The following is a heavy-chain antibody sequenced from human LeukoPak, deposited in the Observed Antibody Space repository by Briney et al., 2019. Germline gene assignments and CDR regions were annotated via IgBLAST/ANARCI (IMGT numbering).Heavy chain of an antibody. V-gene: IGHV4-34*01. CDR3: ARGREVLWFGEPDYYMDV. J-gene: IGHJ6*03. CDR1: GGSFSGYY. CDR2: INHCGST. D-gene: IGHD3-10*01. Sequence: PSETLSLTCAVYGGSFSGYYWSWIRQPPGKGLEWIGEINHCGSTNYNPSLKSRVTISVDTSKNQFSLKLSSVTAADTAVYYCARGREVLWFGEPDYYMDVWGKGTTVTVSS.